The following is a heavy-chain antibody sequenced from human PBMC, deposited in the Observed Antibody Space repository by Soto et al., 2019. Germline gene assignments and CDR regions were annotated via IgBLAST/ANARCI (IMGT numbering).Heavy chain of an antibody. CDR3: TTPFPVRGVIPSRDYGMDV. Sequence: GGSLRLSCAASGFTFSGSAMHWVRQASGKGLEWVGRIRSKANSYATAYAASVKGRFTISRDDSKNTAYLQMNSLKTEDTAVYYCTTPFPVRGVIPSRDYGMDVWGQGTTVTISS. J-gene: IGHJ6*02. V-gene: IGHV3-73*01. CDR1: GFTFSGSA. CDR2: IRSKANSYAT. D-gene: IGHD3-10*01.